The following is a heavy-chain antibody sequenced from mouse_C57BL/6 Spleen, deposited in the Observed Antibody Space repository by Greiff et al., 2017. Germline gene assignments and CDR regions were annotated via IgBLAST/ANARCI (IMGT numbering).Heavy chain of an antibody. Sequence: QVQLQQPGAELVRPGSSVKLSCKASGYTFTSYWMDWVKQRPGQGLEWIGNIYPSDSETHYNQKFKDKATLTVDKSSSTAYMQLSSLTSEDSAVYYCASEDYGSFDYWGQGTTLTVSS. J-gene: IGHJ2*01. CDR1: GYTFTSYW. D-gene: IGHD1-1*01. CDR3: ASEDYGSFDY. CDR2: IYPSDSET. V-gene: IGHV1-61*01.